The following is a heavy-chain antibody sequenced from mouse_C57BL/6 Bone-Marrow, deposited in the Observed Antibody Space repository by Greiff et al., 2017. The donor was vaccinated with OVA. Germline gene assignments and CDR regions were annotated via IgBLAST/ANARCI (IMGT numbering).Heavy chain of an antibody. V-gene: IGHV1-7*01. Sequence: VQRVESGAELAKPGASVKLSCKASGYTFTSYWMHWVKQRPGQGLEWIGYINPSSGYTKYNQKFKDKATLTADKSSSTAYMQLSSLTYEDSAVYYCLYGSSYGWYFDVWGTGTTVTVSS. CDR1: GYTFTSYW. CDR3: LYGSSYGWYFDV. J-gene: IGHJ1*03. D-gene: IGHD1-1*01. CDR2: INPSSGYT.